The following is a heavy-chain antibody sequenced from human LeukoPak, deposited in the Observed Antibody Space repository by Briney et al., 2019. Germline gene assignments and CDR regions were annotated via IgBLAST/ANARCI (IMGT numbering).Heavy chain of an antibody. CDR1: TFTFSSYS. V-gene: IGHV3-48*02. J-gene: IGHJ4*02. CDR2: IEYSGTTR. Sequence: GGSLRLSCATSTFTFSSYSMNWVRQAPGKGLEWVSYIEYSGTTRYYADSVKGRFTVSRDNAKNSLYLQMSSLRDEDTAVYYCARTSGFTLDYWGQGTLVTVSS. CDR3: ARTSGFTLDY.